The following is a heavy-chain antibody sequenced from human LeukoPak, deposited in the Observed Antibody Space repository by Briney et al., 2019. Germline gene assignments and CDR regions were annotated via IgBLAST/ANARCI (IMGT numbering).Heavy chain of an antibody. Sequence: GRSLRLSCAASGFTFDDYAMHRVRQAPGKGLEWVSGISWNSGSIGYADSVKGRFTISRNNAKNSLYLQMNSLRAEDTALYYCAKDIKYSSSWYYSYFDYWGQGTLVTVSS. CDR3: AKDIKYSSSWYYSYFDY. CDR1: GFTFDDYA. J-gene: IGHJ4*02. CDR2: ISWNSGSI. D-gene: IGHD6-13*01. V-gene: IGHV3-9*01.